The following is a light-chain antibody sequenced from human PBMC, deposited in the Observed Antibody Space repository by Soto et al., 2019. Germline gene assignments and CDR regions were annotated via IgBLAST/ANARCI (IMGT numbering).Light chain of an antibody. Sequence: QSVLTQPASVSGSPGQSITISCTGSSSDVGGYNYVSWYQQHPGKAPKLMIYDVSNRPSGVSNRFSGSKSGNTASLTISGLQAEDEAVFYCSSYTSRSTFGFGSGTKVTV. V-gene: IGLV2-14*01. J-gene: IGLJ1*01. CDR2: DVS. CDR1: SSDVGGYNY. CDR3: SSYTSRSTFG.